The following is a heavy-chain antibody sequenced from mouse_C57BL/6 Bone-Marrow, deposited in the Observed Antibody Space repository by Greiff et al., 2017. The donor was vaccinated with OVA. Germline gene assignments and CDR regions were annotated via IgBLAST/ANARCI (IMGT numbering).Heavy chain of an antibody. CDR1: GYTFTSYG. Sequence: VQLQQSGAELARPGASVKLSCKASGYTFTSYGISWVKQRTGQGLEWIGEIYPRSGNTYYNEKFKGKATLTADKSSSTAYMELRSLTSEDSAVYFCARRGYYYGSSYPRYYAMDDWGQGTSVTVSS. CDR3: ARRGYYYGSSYPRYYAMDD. V-gene: IGHV1-81*01. CDR2: IYPRSGNT. J-gene: IGHJ4*01. D-gene: IGHD1-1*01.